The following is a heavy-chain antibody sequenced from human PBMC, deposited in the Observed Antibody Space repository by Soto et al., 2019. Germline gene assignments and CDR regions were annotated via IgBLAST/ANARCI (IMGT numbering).Heavy chain of an antibody. CDR1: GYTFTEYY. V-gene: IGHV1-2*02. Sequence: ASVKVSFKACGYTFTEYYMHWLRQAPGQGLEWMGWINPGSGGTNFAQKFQGRVTMTRDTSISTAYMEVSSLTSDDTAVYYCARGVGSSWFDPWGQGTLVTVSS. J-gene: IGHJ5*02. D-gene: IGHD6-25*01. CDR3: ARGVGSSWFDP. CDR2: INPGSGGT.